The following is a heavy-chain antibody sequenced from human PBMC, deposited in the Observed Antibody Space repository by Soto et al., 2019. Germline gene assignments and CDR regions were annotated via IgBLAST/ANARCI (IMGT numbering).Heavy chain of an antibody. CDR2: ISGSGGST. V-gene: IGHV3-23*01. Sequence: GGSLRLSCAASGFTFSSYAMSWVRQAPGKGLEWVSAISGSGGSTYYADSVKGRFTISRDNSKNTLYLQMNSLRAEDTAVYYCASGRPYYYDSSGYYGLYYWGQGTLVTVSS. CDR3: ASGRPYYYDSSGYYGLYY. CDR1: GFTFSSYA. D-gene: IGHD3-22*01. J-gene: IGHJ4*02.